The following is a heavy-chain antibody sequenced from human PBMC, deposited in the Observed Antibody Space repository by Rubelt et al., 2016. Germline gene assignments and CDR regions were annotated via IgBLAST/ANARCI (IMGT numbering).Heavy chain of an antibody. D-gene: IGHD2-15*01. J-gene: IGHJ4*02. CDR1: GYSIRSGYY. CDR3: ATHSPANDY. Sequence: QVQLQESGPGLVKPSETLSLTCTVSGYSIRSGYYWGWIRQPPGQGLERIGCIYHIGCTYDNSSLKSRVTISVDTSKNQCALKLSSVTAADTAVYYCATHSPANDYWGQGTLVTVSS. V-gene: IGHV4-38-2*02. CDR2: IYHIGCT.